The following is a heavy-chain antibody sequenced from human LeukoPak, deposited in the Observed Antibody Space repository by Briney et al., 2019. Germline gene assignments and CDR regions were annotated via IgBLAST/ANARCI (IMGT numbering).Heavy chain of an antibody. D-gene: IGHD1-26*01. J-gene: IGHJ4*02. CDR1: GGTFSSYA. CDR3: ARESGELLRDFDY. CDR2: IIPILGIA. V-gene: IGHV1-69*04. Sequence: GASVKVSCKASGGTFSSYAISWVRQAPGQGLEWMGRIIPILGIANYAQKFQGRVTITADKSTSTAYMELSSLRSEDTAVYYCARESGELLRDFDYWGQGTLVTVSS.